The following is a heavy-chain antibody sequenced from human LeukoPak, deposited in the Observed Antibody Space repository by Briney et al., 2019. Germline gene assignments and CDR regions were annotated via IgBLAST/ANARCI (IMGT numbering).Heavy chain of an antibody. Sequence: SETLSLTCTVSGGSFSSSDYYWGWIRQPPGKGLEWIGSIYYSGTTYYNPSLKSRVTISVDTSKNQFSLKLSSVTAADTAVYYCARGLTPKEMATIRLLYYFDYWGQGTLVTVSS. CDR3: ARGLTPKEMATIRLLYYFDY. CDR1: GGSFSSSDYY. D-gene: IGHD5-24*01. J-gene: IGHJ4*02. CDR2: IYYSGTT. V-gene: IGHV4-39*01.